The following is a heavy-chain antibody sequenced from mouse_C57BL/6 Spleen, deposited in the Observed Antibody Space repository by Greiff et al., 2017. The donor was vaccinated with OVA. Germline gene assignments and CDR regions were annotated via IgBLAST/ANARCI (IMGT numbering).Heavy chain of an antibody. D-gene: IGHD1-1*01. Sequence: QVQLQQSGAELVKPGASVKISCKASGYAFSSYWMNWVKQRPGKGLEWIGQIYPGDGDTNYNGKFKGKATLTADKSSSTAYMQLSSLTSEDSAVYFCAGDYGSGRYWYFDVWGTGTTVTVSS. CDR1: GYAFSSYW. J-gene: IGHJ1*03. CDR2: IYPGDGDT. V-gene: IGHV1-80*01. CDR3: AGDYGSGRYWYFDV.